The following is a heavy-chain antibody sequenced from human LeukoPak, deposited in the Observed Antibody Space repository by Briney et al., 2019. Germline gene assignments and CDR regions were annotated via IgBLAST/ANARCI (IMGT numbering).Heavy chain of an antibody. CDR3: ARGLYGLSNYQLPI. Sequence: SETLSLTCTVSGGSISSYYWSWIRQPPGKGLEWIGEINHSGSTNYNPSLKSRVTISVDTSKNQFSLKLSSVTAADTAVYYCARGLYGLSNYQLPIWGQGTLVTVSS. J-gene: IGHJ4*02. CDR2: INHSGST. V-gene: IGHV4-34*01. CDR1: GGSISSYY. D-gene: IGHD2-2*01.